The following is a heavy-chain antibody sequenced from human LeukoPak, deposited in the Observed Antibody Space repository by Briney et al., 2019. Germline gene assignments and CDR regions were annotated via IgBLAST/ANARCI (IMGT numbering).Heavy chain of an antibody. J-gene: IGHJ6*02. V-gene: IGHV1-2*06. CDR3: AREKVRQSGMDV. CDR1: GYTFTGYY. D-gene: IGHD1-1*01. CDR2: INPNSVAT. Sequence: ASVKVSCKASGYTFTGYYVHWVRQAPGQGLEWLGRINPNSVATNYAQKFQGRVTMTRDTSISTAYMELSRLRSDDTAIYYCAREKVRQSGMDVWGQGTTVTVSS.